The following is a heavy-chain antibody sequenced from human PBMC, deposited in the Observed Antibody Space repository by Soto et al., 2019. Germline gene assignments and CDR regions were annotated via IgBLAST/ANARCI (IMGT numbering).Heavy chain of an antibody. CDR1: GFSFSSVG. J-gene: IGHJ4*02. CDR3: VKKQGDGGWGGDY. D-gene: IGHD6-19*01. CDR2: ISNDGKIT. Sequence: PGGSLRLSCAASGFSFSSVGMQWVRQTPGEGLEGVALISNDGKITYYADSVKGRFTISRDNARSTVSLQMDSLRVEDTALYYCVKKQGDGGWGGDYCGQGPLVTVSS. V-gene: IGHV3-30*18.